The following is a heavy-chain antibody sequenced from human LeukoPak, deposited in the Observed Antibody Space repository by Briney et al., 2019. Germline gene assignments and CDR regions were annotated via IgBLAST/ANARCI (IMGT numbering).Heavy chain of an antibody. CDR1: GGSISSSSYY. J-gene: IGHJ4*02. CDR3: ARRRVGYCSSTSCLMAPYYFDY. D-gene: IGHD2-2*01. V-gene: IGHV4-39*01. Sequence: SETLSLTCTVSGGSISSSSYYWGWIRQPPGKGLEWIGSIYYSGSTYYNPSLKSRVTISVDTSKNQFSLKLSSVTAADTAVYYCARRRVGYCSSTSCLMAPYYFDYWGQGTLVTVSS. CDR2: IYYSGST.